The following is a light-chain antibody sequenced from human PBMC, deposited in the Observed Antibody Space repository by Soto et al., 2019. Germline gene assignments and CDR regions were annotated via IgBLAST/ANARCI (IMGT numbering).Light chain of an antibody. V-gene: IGLV2-14*03. CDR2: DVT. CDR1: SGDIGSSNY. CDR3: GSYSTTTYLGV. Sequence: QSALTQPASVSGSLGQSITISCTGTSGDIGSSNYVSWYQHHPGKAPKLIIYDVTDRPPGVSDRFSGSKSGNTASLTISGLQPDDVSLYYCGSYSTTTYLGVFGGGTQLTVL. J-gene: IGLJ7*01.